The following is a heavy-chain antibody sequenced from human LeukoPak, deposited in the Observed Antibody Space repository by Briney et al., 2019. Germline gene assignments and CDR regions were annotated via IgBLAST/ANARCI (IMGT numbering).Heavy chain of an antibody. Sequence: NPGGSLRLSCAASGFSFSSYTMNWVRQAPGKGLEWVASVSSGSTHKYYADSVKGRFTISRDNAENSLYLQMNSLRAEDTAVYYCARKVYSSSWPTPLALDYWGQGTLVTVSS. CDR2: VSSGSTHK. CDR3: ARKVYSSSWPTPLALDY. CDR1: GFSFSSYT. D-gene: IGHD6-13*01. V-gene: IGHV3-21*01. J-gene: IGHJ4*02.